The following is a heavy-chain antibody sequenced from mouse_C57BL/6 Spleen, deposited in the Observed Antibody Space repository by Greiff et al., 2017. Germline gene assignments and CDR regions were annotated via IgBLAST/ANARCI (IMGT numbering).Heavy chain of an antibody. D-gene: IGHD3-2*02. CDR3: ARERGSGTYAMDY. CDR1: GYTFTSYW. J-gene: IGHJ4*01. V-gene: IGHV1-53*01. CDR2: INPSNGGT. Sequence: VQLQQSGTELVKPGASVKLSCKASGYTFTSYWMHWVKQRPGQGLEWIGNINPSNGGTNYNEKFKSKATLTVDKSSSTAYMQLSSLTSEDSAVYYCARERGSGTYAMDYWGQGTSVTVSS.